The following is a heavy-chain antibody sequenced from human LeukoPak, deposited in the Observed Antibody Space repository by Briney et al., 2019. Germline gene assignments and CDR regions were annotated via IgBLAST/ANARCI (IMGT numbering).Heavy chain of an antibody. CDR2: IKQDGSEK. D-gene: IGHD2-15*01. J-gene: IGHJ4*02. V-gene: IGHV3-7*03. CDR1: GFTFSSYW. Sequence: GGSLRLSCAASGFTFSSYWMSWVRQAPGKGLEWVANIKQDGSEKYYVDSVKGRFTISRDNAKNSLYLQMNSLRAEDTALYYCAKASCSGGSCYPNYWGQGTLVTVSS. CDR3: AKASCSGGSCYPNY.